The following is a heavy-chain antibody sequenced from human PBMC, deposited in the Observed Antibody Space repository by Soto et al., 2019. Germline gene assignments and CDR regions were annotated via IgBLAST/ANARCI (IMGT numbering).Heavy chain of an antibody. J-gene: IGHJ1*01. V-gene: IGHV3-23*01. CDR3: ATYGGDSGGYEYYQR. D-gene: IGHD4-17*01. Sequence: EVQLLESGGGLEPPGGSLRLSCVTSGFTFTSYGMSWVRQAPGKGLEWVSAISDSSDTYYPDSVKGRFAISRDNSRSTLYLQMNGLRAEDTAVYYCATYGGDSGGYEYYQRWGQGCLVSVSS. CDR1: GFTFTSYG. CDR2: ISDSSDT.